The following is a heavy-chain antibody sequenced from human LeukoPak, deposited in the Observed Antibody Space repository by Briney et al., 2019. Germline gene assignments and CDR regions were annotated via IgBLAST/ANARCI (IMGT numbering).Heavy chain of an antibody. J-gene: IGHJ5*02. CDR1: GESFDGFY. Sequence: SETLFLTCAVYGESFDGFYWNWIRQSPGKGLEWLGEVNYIGRSNYNPALESRIAISADASKRQFSLKLTSVTAADTAVYYCAIRLTTSRLATATTWFDPWGQGTLVSVSS. CDR3: AIRLTTSRLATATTWFDP. D-gene: IGHD1-1*01. V-gene: IGHV4-34*01. CDR2: VNYIGRS.